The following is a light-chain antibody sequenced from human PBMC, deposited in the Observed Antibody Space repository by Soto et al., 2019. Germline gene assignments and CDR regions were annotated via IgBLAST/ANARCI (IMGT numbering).Light chain of an antibody. Sequence: EIVLTQSPGTLSLSPGERATLSCRASQSVSSSYFAWFQQKPGQAPRLLIYAASLRDAGVPDRFSGGGSGTEFTLTISRLDPDDFAVYYCQQYGISPGTFGQGTKVEI. CDR3: QQYGISPGT. J-gene: IGKJ1*01. V-gene: IGKV3-20*01. CDR1: QSVSSSY. CDR2: AAS.